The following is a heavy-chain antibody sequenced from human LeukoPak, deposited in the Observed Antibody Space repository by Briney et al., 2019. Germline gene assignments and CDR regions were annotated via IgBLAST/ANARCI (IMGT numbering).Heavy chain of an antibody. V-gene: IGHV3-66*02. D-gene: IGHD6-19*01. CDR2: IYRDSTT. J-gene: IGHJ1*01. CDR1: GFTVSSDY. CDR3: AREPGAGGFQH. Sequence: GGSLRLSCAVSGFTVSSDYVSWVRQAPGKGLEGVSVIYRDSTTYYTDSVKGRFTISRDNSKNTLYLQMNSLRPEDTAVYYCAREPGAGGFQHWGQGTLVTVSS.